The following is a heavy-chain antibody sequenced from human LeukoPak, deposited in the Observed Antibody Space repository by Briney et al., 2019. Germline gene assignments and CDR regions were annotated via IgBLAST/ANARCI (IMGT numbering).Heavy chain of an antibody. V-gene: IGHV4-59*08. CDR3: ARHAGRYFDY. CDR1: GGSLNNYY. J-gene: IGHJ4*02. CDR2: IFYSGST. Sequence: PSETLSLTCTVSGGSLNNYYWSWIRQPPGKGLERSGHIFYSGSTTYNPSPTSRVTISVDTSKNQSSLKLTSVAAANTAVYYCARHAGRYFDYWGQGTLVTVSS.